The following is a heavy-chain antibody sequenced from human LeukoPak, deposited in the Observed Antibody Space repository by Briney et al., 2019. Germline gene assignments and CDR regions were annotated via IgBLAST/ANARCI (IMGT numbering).Heavy chain of an antibody. J-gene: IGHJ4*02. V-gene: IGHV3-23*01. CDR1: GFTFSSYA. D-gene: IGHD3-9*01. CDR2: ISGSGGST. CDR3: AKKHLHILTGYYYFDY. Sequence: PGGSLRLSCAASGFTFSSYAMSWVRQAPGRGLEWVSAISGSGGSTYYADSVKGRFTISRDNSKNTLYLQMNSLRAEDTAVYYCAKKHLHILTGYYYFDYWGQGTLVTVSS.